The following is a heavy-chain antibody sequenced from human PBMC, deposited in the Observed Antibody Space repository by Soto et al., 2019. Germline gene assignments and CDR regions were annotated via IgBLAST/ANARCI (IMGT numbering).Heavy chain of an antibody. Sequence: SETLSLTCAVYGGSFSGYYWSWIRQPPGKGLEWIGEINHSGSTNYNPSLKSRVTISVDTSKNQFSLKLGSVTAADTAVYYCARDCFGVAYYYYYGMDVWGQGTTVTVSS. V-gene: IGHV4-34*01. CDR2: INHSGST. CDR1: GGSFSGYY. CDR3: ARDCFGVAYYYYYGMDV. D-gene: IGHD3-3*01. J-gene: IGHJ6*02.